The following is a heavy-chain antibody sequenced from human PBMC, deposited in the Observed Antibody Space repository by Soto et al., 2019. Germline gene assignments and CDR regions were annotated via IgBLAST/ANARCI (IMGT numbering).Heavy chain of an antibody. CDR2: IYLSGST. Sequence: TSETLSLTCSVSGASISSNFWSWVRQPPGKGLEWIGYIYLSGSTYYNPSLKSRVTISVDRSKNQFSLKLSSVTAADTAVYYCARLGTPVAPFDHWGQGTLVTVSS. CDR1: GASISSNF. CDR3: ARLGTPVAPFDH. J-gene: IGHJ4*02. V-gene: IGHV4-4*09. D-gene: IGHD4-17*01.